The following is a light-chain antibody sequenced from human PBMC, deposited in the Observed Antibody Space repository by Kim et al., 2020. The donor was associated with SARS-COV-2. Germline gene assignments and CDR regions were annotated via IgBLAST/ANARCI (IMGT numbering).Light chain of an antibody. J-gene: IGKJ1*01. CDR2: GAS. CDR1: QTISSDY. CDR3: HQYDRSRT. Sequence: EVVLTQSPGTLSLSPGERATLSCRASQTISSDYLAWYQQKPGQAPRLLIYGASTRATGTPDRFSGSGSGTDFSLTISRLEPEDFAVYYCHQYDRSRTFGQGTKVDIK. V-gene: IGKV3-20*01.